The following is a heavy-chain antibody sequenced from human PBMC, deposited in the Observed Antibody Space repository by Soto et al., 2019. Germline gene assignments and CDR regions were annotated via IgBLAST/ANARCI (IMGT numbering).Heavy chain of an antibody. CDR3: ARATGSNHPFDY. J-gene: IGHJ4*02. D-gene: IGHD2-2*01. V-gene: IGHV3-74*01. CDR2: ISTDGSST. Sequence: EVQLVESGGGLVQPGGSLRLSCAATGFTFSTYWMHWVRQGPGKGLVWVSRISTDGSSTTYADSVKGRVTISRDNAKKTLYLQMNSLSAEDTAVYYCARATGSNHPFDYWGQGTLVTVSS. CDR1: GFTFSTYW.